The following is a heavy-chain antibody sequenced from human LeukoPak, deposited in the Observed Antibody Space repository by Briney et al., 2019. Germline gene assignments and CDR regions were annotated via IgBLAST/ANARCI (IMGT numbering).Heavy chain of an antibody. Sequence: GGSLRLSCTASGFTFGDYAMSWVRQAPGKGLEWVGFIRSKAYGGTTEYAASVKGRFTISRDNTKKSLYLQLNSLRPEDSAVYYCARPRGCGSARCNNFDYWGQGTLVTVSS. CDR3: ARPRGCGSARCNNFDY. D-gene: IGHD2-2*01. CDR2: IRSKAYGGTT. V-gene: IGHV3-49*04. J-gene: IGHJ4*02. CDR1: GFTFGDYA.